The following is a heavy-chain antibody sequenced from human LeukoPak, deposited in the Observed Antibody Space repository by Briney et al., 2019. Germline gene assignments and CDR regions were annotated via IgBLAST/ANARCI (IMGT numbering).Heavy chain of an antibody. CDR2: TVTSAST. CDR1: GPSISSSSYY. D-gene: IGHD2-8*01. Sequence: SQTLSLTCTVAGPSISSSSYYWSWIRQPAWKGLGWIGRTVTSASTSYNPSLTSRVTIRVDTSNHPFSLMLRPVTPADTAGYDFARNLGSTYGVDYWGQGTLVTVSS. J-gene: IGHJ4*02. V-gene: IGHV4-61*02. CDR3: ARNLGSTYGVDY.